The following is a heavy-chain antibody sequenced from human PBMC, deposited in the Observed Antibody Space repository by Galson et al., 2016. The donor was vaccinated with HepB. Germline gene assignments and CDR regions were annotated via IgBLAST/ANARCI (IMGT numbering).Heavy chain of an antibody. CDR3: ARMYTDSSHSHFYGMDI. CDR1: GGSISSSSYY. J-gene: IGHJ6*02. CDR2: IYYSGNT. D-gene: IGHD6-6*01. V-gene: IGHV4-61*03. Sequence: SETLSLTCTVSGGSISSSSYYWSWIRQSPGQGLEWIGYIYYSGNTNYNPSLKSRATIAIDTSENHFSLKLTSVTAADTAVYYCARMYTDSSHSHFYGMDIWGQGTTVTVSS.